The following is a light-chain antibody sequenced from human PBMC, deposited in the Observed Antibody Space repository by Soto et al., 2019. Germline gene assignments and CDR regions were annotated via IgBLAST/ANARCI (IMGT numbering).Light chain of an antibody. CDR3: QQSYSTPYT. V-gene: IGKV1-39*01. J-gene: IGKJ2*01. CDR1: QSIRSY. Sequence: DIQMTQSPSSLSASVGDRVTITCRASQSIRSYLNWYQQKPGKAPKLLIYAAASLQSGVPSRFRGSESGTDFPLTISSLQPEAFATYYCQQSYSTPYTFGQGTKLEIK. CDR2: AAA.